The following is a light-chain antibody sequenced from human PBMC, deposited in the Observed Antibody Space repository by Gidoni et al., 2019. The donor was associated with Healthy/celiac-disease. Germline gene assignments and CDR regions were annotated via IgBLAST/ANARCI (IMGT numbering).Light chain of an antibody. CDR2: KAS. CDR1: QSISSR. J-gene: IGKJ2*01. CDR3: QQYNSYSYT. V-gene: IGKV1-5*03. Sequence: DIHLTQSSSTLSESVGDKVTITCRDSQSISSRLAWYQQKPGKAPKLLIYKASSLESGVPSRFSGSGSGTEFTLTISSLQPDDFATYYCQQYNSYSYTFGQGTKLEIK.